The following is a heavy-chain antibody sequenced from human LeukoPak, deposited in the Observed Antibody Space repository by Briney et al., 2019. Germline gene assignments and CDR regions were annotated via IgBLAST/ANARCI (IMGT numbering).Heavy chain of an antibody. CDR2: IWYDGSNK. CDR1: GFTFSSYG. CDR3: ARGFGYIYGYADY. V-gene: IGHV3-33*01. J-gene: IGHJ4*02. D-gene: IGHD5-18*01. Sequence: GGSLRLSCAASGFTFSSYGMHWVRQAPGKGLEWVALIWYDGSNKYYADSVKGRFTISRDNSKNTPYLQMNSLRAEDTAVYYCARGFGYIYGYADYWGQGTLVTVSS.